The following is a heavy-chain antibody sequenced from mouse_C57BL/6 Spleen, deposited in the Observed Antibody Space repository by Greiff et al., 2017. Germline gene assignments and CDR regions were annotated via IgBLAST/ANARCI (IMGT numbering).Heavy chain of an antibody. Sequence: QVHVKQSGAELVKPGASVKISCKASGYAFSSYWMNWVKQRPGKGLEWIGQIYTGDGDTNYNGKFKGKATLTADKSSSTAYMQLSSLTSEDSAVYFCARHGNYDYYAMDYWGQGTSVTVSS. CDR2: IYTGDGDT. CDR1: GYAFSSYW. V-gene: IGHV1-80*01. CDR3: ARHGNYDYYAMDY. D-gene: IGHD2-1*01. J-gene: IGHJ4*01.